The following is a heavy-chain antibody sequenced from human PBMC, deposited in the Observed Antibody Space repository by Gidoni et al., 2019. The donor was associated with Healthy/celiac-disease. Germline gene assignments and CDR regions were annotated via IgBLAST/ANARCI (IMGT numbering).Heavy chain of an antibody. CDR2: IIPILGIA. CDR3: ARDLSRGSGWYFDY. D-gene: IGHD6-19*01. CDR1: GGTFSSYA. J-gene: IGHJ4*02. V-gene: IGHV1-69*04. Sequence: QVQLVQSGAEVKKPGSSVKVSCKASGGTFSSYASRWVRQAPGQGLEWMGRIIPILGIANYAQKFQGRVTITADKSTSTAYMELSSLRSEDTAVYYCARDLSRGSGWYFDYWGQGTLVTVSS.